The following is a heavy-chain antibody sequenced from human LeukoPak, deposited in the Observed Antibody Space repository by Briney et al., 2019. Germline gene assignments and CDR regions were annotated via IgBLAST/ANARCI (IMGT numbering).Heavy chain of an antibody. Sequence: ASVKVSCKASGYTFTSYGISWVRQAPGQGLECMGRIIPILSIIHYAQNFQGRVTITADKSTTTSYMELSSLRSEDTAVYYCARSGWHCSSTSCYDFDLWGQGTLVAVSS. CDR2: IIPILSII. CDR1: GYTFTSYG. D-gene: IGHD2-2*01. V-gene: IGHV1-69*04. CDR3: ARSGWHCSSTSCYDFDL. J-gene: IGHJ3*01.